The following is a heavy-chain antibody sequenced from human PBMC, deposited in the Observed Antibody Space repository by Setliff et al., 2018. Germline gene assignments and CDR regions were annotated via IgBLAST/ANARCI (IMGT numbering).Heavy chain of an antibody. CDR1: GFTFSSDW. Sequence: PGGSLRLSCAASGFTFSSDWRSWVRQAPGKGLEWVANIKQDGSEKYYVDSVKGRFTISRDNAKKSLYLQMNSLRAEDTAVYYCARDGGEYWCQGTLVTVSS. CDR2: IKQDGSEK. V-gene: IGHV3-7*01. CDR3: ARDGGEY. J-gene: IGHJ4*02. D-gene: IGHD3-16*01.